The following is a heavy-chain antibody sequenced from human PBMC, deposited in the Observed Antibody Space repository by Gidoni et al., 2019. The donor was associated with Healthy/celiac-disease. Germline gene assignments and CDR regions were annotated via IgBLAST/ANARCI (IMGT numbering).Heavy chain of an antibody. V-gene: IGHV3-11*01. CDR2: ISSSGSTI. J-gene: IGHJ6*02. CDR3: ARGGSCSSTSCYHGGAYGMDV. CDR1: GFPLSDYY. D-gene: IGHD2-2*01. Sequence: QVQLVESGGGLVKPGWSLRLSCADSGFPLSDYYMSWIRQAPGKGLEWVSYISSSGSTIYYADSVKGRFTISRDNAKNSLYLQMNSLRAEDTAVYYCARGGSCSSTSCYHGGAYGMDVWGQGTTVTVSS.